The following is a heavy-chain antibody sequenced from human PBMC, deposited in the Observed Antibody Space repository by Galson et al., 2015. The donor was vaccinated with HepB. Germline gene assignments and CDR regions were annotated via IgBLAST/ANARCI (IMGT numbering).Heavy chain of an antibody. V-gene: IGHV1-18*04. J-gene: IGHJ6*02. CDR2: ISAYNGNT. CDR1: GYTFTSYG. Sequence: SVKVSCKASGYTFTSYGISWVRQAPGQGLEWMGWISAYNGNTNYAQKLQGRVTMTTDTSTSTAYMELRSLRSNDTAVYYCAWDPPFDIVVVPAAIYYYGMDVWGQGTTVSVSS. CDR3: AWDPPFDIVVVPAAIYYYGMDV. D-gene: IGHD2-2*01.